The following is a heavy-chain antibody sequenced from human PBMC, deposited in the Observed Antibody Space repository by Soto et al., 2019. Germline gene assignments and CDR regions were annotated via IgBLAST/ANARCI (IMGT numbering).Heavy chain of an antibody. V-gene: IGHV1-24*01. J-gene: IGHJ4*01. Sequence: XSVKVSSPVAGHCNTVVSIHWVSRGNGKGLEWMGSFDHEDGEKNYAQKFQGRVTLTQDTSTDTAYMELSSLRSEDTAVYYCASESNASVLLIRPHFDSLVRGTPVT. CDR3: ASESNASVLLIRPHFDS. D-gene: IGHD2-8*01. CDR1: GHCNTVVS. CDR2: FDHEDGEK.